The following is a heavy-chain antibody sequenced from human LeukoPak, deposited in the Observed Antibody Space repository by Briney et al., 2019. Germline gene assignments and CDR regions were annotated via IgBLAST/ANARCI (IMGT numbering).Heavy chain of an antibody. D-gene: IGHD2-21*02. CDR3: ARDEVVVTALDY. CDR2: INHSGST. Sequence: SETLSLTCAVYGGSFSGYYWSWIRQPPGKGLEWIGEINHSGSTNYNPSLESRVTISVDTSKNQFSLKLSSVTAADTAVYYCARDEVVVTALDYWGQGTLVTVSS. V-gene: IGHV4-34*01. J-gene: IGHJ4*02. CDR1: GGSFSGYY.